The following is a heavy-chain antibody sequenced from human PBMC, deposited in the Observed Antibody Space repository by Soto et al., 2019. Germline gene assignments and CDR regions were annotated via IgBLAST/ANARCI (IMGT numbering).Heavy chain of an antibody. J-gene: IGHJ4*02. CDR2: IISSGSYI. CDR3: ARDPRGFGNGGSCDH. D-gene: IGHD2-15*01. Sequence: EVQLVESGGGLVRPGGSLRLSCAASGFTFSAYSMNWVRQAPGKGLEWVSSIISSGSYIYYADSVKGRFTISRDNAKNSLYLQMNSLRAEGTAVYYCARDPRGFGNGGSCDHWGQGTLVTVSS. V-gene: IGHV3-21*01. CDR1: GFTFSAYS.